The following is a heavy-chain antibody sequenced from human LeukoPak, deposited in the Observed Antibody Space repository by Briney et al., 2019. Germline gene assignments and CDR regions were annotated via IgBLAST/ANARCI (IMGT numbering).Heavy chain of an antibody. J-gene: IGHJ6*02. CDR2: LYSRGDP. Sequence: PGESLRLSCTASGFPLDNNYMSWVRQAPGKGLKWVSVLYSRGDPYYADSVKGRFTISRDSSKNTLYLQMNSLRAEDTAVYYCTGYTHKGVWGQGTTVTVSS. CDR3: TGYTHKGV. V-gene: IGHV3-66*01. CDR1: GFPLDNNY.